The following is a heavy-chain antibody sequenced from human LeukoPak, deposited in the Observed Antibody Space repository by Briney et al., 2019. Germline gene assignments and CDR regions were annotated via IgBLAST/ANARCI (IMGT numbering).Heavy chain of an antibody. CDR3: ARVRNVLLWFGELSQIFDY. CDR2: ISSSSSYI. Sequence: GGSLRLSCAASGFTVSSNYMNWVRQAPGKGLEWVSSISSSSSYIYYADSVKGRFTISRDNAKNSLYLQMNSLRAEDTAVYYCARVRNVLLWFGELSQIFDYWGQGTLVTVSS. D-gene: IGHD3-10*01. J-gene: IGHJ4*02. V-gene: IGHV3-21*01. CDR1: GFTVSSNY.